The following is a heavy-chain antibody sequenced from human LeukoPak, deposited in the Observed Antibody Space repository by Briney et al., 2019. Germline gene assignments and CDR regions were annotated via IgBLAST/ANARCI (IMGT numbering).Heavy chain of an antibody. J-gene: IGHJ4*02. D-gene: IGHD6-19*01. Sequence: SGTVSCKASGGTFSSYAISWVRQAPGQGLEWMGRIIPNLGVANYAQKFQGRVTITADQSTSTAYMELNSLRSEDTAVYYCAIERGFESSGWYDGFDYWGQGTLVTVS. CDR1: GGTFSSYA. CDR3: AIERGFESSGWYDGFDY. V-gene: IGHV1-69*04. CDR2: IIPNLGVA.